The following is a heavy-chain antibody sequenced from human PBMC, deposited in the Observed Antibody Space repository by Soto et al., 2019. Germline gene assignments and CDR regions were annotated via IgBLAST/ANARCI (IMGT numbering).Heavy chain of an antibody. CDR3: ANNNEQWLGPYYFDY. V-gene: IGHV3-23*01. J-gene: IGHJ4*02. CDR2: ISGSGGST. Sequence: WWSLRLSCSASVFTFSSYAMSWFRQAPGKGLEWVSAISGSGGSTYYADSVKGRFTISRDNSKNTLYLQMNSLRAGDTAVYYCANNNEQWLGPYYFDYWGQGTLVTVSS. CDR1: VFTFSSYA. D-gene: IGHD6-19*01.